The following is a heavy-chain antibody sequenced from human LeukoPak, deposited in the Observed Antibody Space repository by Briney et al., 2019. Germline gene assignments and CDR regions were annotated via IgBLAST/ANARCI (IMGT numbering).Heavy chain of an antibody. Sequence: GGSLRLSCASSGFTFSSYAMHWVRQAPGKGLEWVAVISYDGSNKYYADSVKGRFTISRDNSKNTLYLQMNSLRAEDTAVYYCAREGAYDSSGYYLGTFDYWGQGTLVTVSS. CDR3: AREGAYDSSGYYLGTFDY. CDR1: GFTFSSYA. CDR2: ISYDGSNK. V-gene: IGHV3-30*04. J-gene: IGHJ4*02. D-gene: IGHD3-22*01.